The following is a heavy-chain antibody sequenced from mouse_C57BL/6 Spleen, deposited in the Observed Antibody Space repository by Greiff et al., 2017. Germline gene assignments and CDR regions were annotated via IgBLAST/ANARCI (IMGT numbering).Heavy chain of an antibody. J-gene: IGHJ4*01. CDR2: ISGGGGNT. Sequence: EVKLQESGGGLVKPGGSLKLSCAASGFTFSSYTMSWVRQTPEKRPEWVATISGGGGNTYYPDSVKGRFTISRDNAKNTLYLQMSSLRSEDTALYYCARPPFTTVVATDAMDYWGQGTSVTVSS. CDR1: GFTFSSYT. D-gene: IGHD1-1*01. V-gene: IGHV5-9*01. CDR3: ARPPFTTVVATDAMDY.